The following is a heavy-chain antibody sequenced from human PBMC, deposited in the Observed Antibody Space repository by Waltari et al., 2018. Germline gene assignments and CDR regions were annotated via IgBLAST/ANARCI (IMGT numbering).Heavy chain of an antibody. V-gene: IGHV4-59*11. CDR1: GGSISSHY. CDR3: ARVTPDTQNIAARPDFDY. D-gene: IGHD6-6*01. J-gene: IGHJ4*02. CDR2: IYYSGST. Sequence: QVQLQESGPGLVKPSETLSLTCTVSGGSISSHYWSWIRQPPGKGLEWIGYIYYSGSTNYNPSLKSRVTISVDTSKNQFSLKLSSETAADTAVYYCARVTPDTQNIAARPDFDYWGQGTLVTVSS.